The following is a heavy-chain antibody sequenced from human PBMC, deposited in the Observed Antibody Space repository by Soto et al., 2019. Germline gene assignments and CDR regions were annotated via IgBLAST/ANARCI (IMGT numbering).Heavy chain of an antibody. CDR1: GYTFTHYG. D-gene: IGHD4-17*01. J-gene: IGHJ4*02. Sequence: VKVSCKASGYTFTHYGISWVRQAPGQGLEWMGWIGAYNGNTNYAQKLQGRVTMTTDSSTSTAYMELRSLRSDDTAVYYCARAGAAVTTHFDCWGQGTLVTVSS. CDR2: IGAYNGNT. CDR3: ARAGAAVTTHFDC. V-gene: IGHV1-18*01.